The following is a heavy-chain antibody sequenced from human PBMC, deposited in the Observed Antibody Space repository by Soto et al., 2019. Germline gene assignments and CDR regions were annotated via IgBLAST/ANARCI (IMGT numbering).Heavy chain of an antibody. CDR2: ISGDSNYI. V-gene: IGHV3-21*06. CDR3: ARVVCFNRNAYGL. Sequence: PGGSLRLSCAAPGFSFSGYNMNWVRQAPGKGLEWVSSISGDSNYIYYADSVQGRFTISRDNAKNSVYLQMNSLRAEDTAVYYCARVVCFNRNAYGLWGQGTMVTVSS. CDR1: GFSFSGYN. J-gene: IGHJ3*01. D-gene: IGHD3-16*01.